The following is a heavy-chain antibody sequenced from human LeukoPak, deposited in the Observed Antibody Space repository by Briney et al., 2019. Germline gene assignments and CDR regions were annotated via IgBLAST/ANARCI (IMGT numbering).Heavy chain of an antibody. CDR2: ISGSGGTT. V-gene: IGHV3-23*01. Sequence: GSLRLSCAASGFTFSSYAMSWVRPAPGKGLEWVSGISGSGGTTYYADSVKGRFTISRDNSKNTLYLQMNSLRAEDTAIYYCAKDLMAVNIYYFDYWGQGILVTVSS. CDR1: GFTFSSYA. J-gene: IGHJ4*02. CDR3: AKDLMAVNIYYFDY. D-gene: IGHD5-24*01.